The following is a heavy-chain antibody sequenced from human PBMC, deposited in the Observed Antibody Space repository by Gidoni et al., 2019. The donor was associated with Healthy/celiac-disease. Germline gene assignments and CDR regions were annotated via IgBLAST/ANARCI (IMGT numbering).Heavy chain of an antibody. CDR1: GGSISSSSYY. D-gene: IGHD5-18*01. V-gene: IGHV4-39*01. CDR2: IYYSGST. CDR3: ASGGYSYGPEAAFDI. J-gene: IGHJ3*02. Sequence: QLQLQESGPGLVKPSETLSLTCTVSGGSISSSSYYWGWIRQPPGKGRDWIGSIYYSGSTYYNPSLKSRVTISVDTSKNQFSLKLSSVTAADTAVDYCASGGYSYGPEAAFDIWGQGTMVTVSS.